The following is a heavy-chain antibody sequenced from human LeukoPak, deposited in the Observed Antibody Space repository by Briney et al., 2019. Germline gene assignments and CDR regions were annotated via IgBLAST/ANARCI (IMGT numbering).Heavy chain of an antibody. CDR3: ARGDPHADL. CDR2: ITISVHTK. J-gene: IGHJ5*02. V-gene: IGHV3-48*03. CDR1: GFDLSTYE. Sequence: SLRLSCAASGFDLSTYEMNWVRQAPGKGLEWIADITISVHTKNYADSVKGRFTISRDNARTPLYLQMNSLRVEDTGVYYCARGDPHADLWGQGTLVTDSS.